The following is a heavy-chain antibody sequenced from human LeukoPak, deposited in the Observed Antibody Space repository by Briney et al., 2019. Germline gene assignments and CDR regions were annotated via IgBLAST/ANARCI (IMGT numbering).Heavy chain of an antibody. CDR3: ATLTSAS. J-gene: IGHJ5*02. Sequence: GGSLRLSCAASGFTFSSYWMNWVRQTPGKGLEWVANIKQDGTDKYYMDSVMGRFTISRDNAKNSLYLQVNGLRAEDTAIYYCATLTSASWGQGTLVTVSS. V-gene: IGHV3-7*02. CDR1: GFTFSSYW. CDR2: IKQDGTDK.